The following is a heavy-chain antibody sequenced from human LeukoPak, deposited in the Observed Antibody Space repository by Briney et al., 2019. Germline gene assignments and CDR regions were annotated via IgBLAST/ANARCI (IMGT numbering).Heavy chain of an antibody. CDR2: IYTSGST. CDR1: GGSISSYY. CDR3: ARTGAYGSGSYSWFDP. J-gene: IGHJ5*02. V-gene: IGHV4-59*01. Sequence: SETLSLTCTVSGGSISSYYWSWIRQPPGKGLEWIGYIYTSGSTNYNPSLKSRVTISVDTSKNQFSLKLSSVTAADTAVYYCARTGAYGSGSYSWFDPWGQGTLVTVSS. D-gene: IGHD3-10*01.